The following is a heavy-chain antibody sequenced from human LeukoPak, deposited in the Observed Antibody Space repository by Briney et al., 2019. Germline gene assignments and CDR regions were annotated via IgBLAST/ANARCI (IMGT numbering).Heavy chain of an antibody. J-gene: IGHJ4*02. CDR2: ISYDGSNK. V-gene: IGHV3-30*04. D-gene: IGHD5-18*01. Sequence: GGSLRLSCAASGFTFSSCAMHWVRQAPGKGLEWVAVISYDGSNKYYADSVKGRFTISRDNSKNTLYLQMNSLRAEDTAVYYCARDPTYSYGYSYFDYWGQGTLVTVSS. CDR1: GFTFSSCA. CDR3: ARDPTYSYGYSYFDY.